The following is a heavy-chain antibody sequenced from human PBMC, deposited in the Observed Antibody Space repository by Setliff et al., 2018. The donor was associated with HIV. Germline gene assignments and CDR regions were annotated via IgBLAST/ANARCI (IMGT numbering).Heavy chain of an antibody. CDR3: ARNRAFLEWLFGYFDY. V-gene: IGHV3-15*01. Sequence: GGSLRLSCTGSGFSLGDFSMSWVRRAPGKGLEWVGRIKSKTDGGTTDYAAPVKGRFTISRDDSKNTLYLQMNSLKTEDTAVYYCARNRAFLEWLFGYFDYWGQGTLVTVSS. CDR2: IKSKTDGGTT. D-gene: IGHD3-3*01. J-gene: IGHJ4*02. CDR1: GFSLGDFS.